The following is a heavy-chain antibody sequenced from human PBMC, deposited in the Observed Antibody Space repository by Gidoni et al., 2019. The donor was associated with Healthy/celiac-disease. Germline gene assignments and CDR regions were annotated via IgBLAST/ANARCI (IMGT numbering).Heavy chain of an antibody. Sequence: VQLFESGGGLVQPGGSLGLSCAASGFTFSSYAMSWDRQAPGTGLEWVSAISGSGGSTYYADSVKGRFTISRDNSKNTLYLQMNSLRAEDTAVYYCAKARSLWQQLGYWDYWGQGTLVTVSS. CDR3: AKARSLWQQLGYWDY. CDR2: ISGSGGST. J-gene: IGHJ4*02. CDR1: GFTFSSYA. V-gene: IGHV3-23*01. D-gene: IGHD6-13*01.